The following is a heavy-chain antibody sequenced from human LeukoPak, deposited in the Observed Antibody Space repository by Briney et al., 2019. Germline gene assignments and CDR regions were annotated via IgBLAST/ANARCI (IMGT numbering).Heavy chain of an antibody. J-gene: IGHJ4*02. CDR3: ATGKDYYDSSGYHNPYYFDY. CDR2: IKSKTDGGTT. CDR1: GFTFSNAW. D-gene: IGHD3-22*01. V-gene: IGHV3-15*01. Sequence: GGSLRLSCAASGFTFSNAWMSWVRQAPGKGLEWVGRIKSKTDGGTTDYAAPVKGRFTISRDDSKNTLYLQMNSLKTEDTAVYYCATGKDYYDSSGYHNPYYFDYWGQGTLVTVSS.